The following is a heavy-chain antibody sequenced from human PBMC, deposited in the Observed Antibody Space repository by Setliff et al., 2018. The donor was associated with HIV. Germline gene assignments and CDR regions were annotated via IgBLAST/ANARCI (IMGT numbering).Heavy chain of an antibody. CDR2: IYYNGNA. CDR3: ARRGDFFYYAMDV. Sequence: KPSETLSLTCAVSGGSMRSSGYSWTWIRQAPGKGLEWVGYIYYNGNAYYNPSLKSRVTISVDRSKNQFSLKLSSVTAADTAVYYCARRGDFFYYAMDVWGQGTTVTVSS. J-gene: IGHJ6*02. CDR1: GGSMRSSGYS. V-gene: IGHV4-30-2*01.